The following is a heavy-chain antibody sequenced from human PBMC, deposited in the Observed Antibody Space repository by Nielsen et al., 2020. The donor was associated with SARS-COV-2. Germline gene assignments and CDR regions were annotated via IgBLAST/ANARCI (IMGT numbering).Heavy chain of an antibody. V-gene: IGHV3-21*01. CDR2: ISSSSSYI. D-gene: IGHD2-8*02. J-gene: IGHJ6*02. Sequence: WIRQPPGKGLEWVSSISSSSSYIYYADSVKGRFTISRDNAKNSLYLQMNSLRAEDTAVYYCARDSYWYFVTYCYYGMDVWGQGTTVTVSS. CDR3: ARDSYWYFVTYCYYGMDV.